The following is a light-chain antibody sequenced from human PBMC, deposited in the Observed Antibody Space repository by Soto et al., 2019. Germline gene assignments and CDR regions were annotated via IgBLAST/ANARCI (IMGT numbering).Light chain of an antibody. CDR3: QSYGSSLSGVV. CDR2: GDT. J-gene: IGLJ3*02. CDR1: SSNIGAGYA. Sequence: QSVLTQPPSVSGAPGQRVTISCTGSSSNIGAGYAVYWYQQLPGAAPKLLIYGDTNRPSGVPDRFSASKSGASASLAITGLQAEDEADYYCQSYGSSLSGVVFGGGPKLTVL. V-gene: IGLV1-40*01.